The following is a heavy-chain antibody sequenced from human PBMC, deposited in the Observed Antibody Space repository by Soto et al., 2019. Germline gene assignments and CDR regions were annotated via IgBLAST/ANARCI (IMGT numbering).Heavy chain of an antibody. D-gene: IGHD3-9*01. CDR1: GASLSGYY. CDR2: IFYSGST. Sequence: PSETLSLTCTVSGASLSGYYWAWIRQPPGKGLECIVNIFYSGSTDYKPALKGRVTMSLDTSRSHFSLKIRSVTTAETAVYYCARVDWGSFDXWGQGPLVTVSX. CDR3: ARVDWGSFDX. J-gene: IGHJ4*02. V-gene: IGHV4-59*01.